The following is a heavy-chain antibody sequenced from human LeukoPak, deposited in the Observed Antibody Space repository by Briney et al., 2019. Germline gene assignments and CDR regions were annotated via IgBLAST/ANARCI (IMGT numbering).Heavy chain of an antibody. D-gene: IGHD5-12*01. CDR3: AREGYSGYDNYFDY. V-gene: IGHV4-31*03. CDR2: IYYSGST. CDR1: GGSISSGGYY. Sequence: SETLSLTCTVSGGSISSGGYYWSWIRQHPGKGLEWIGYIYYSGSTYYNPSLKSRVTISVDTSKNQFSLKLSSVTAADTAVYYCAREGYSGYDNYFDYWGQGTLVTVSS. J-gene: IGHJ4*02.